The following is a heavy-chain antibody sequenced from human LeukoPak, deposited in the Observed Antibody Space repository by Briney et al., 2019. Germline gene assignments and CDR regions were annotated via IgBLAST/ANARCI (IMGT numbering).Heavy chain of an antibody. D-gene: IGHD6-6*01. J-gene: IGHJ6*03. CDR2: INPNSGGT. Sequence: ASVKVSCKASGYTFTDYYIHWVRQAPGQGLEWMGWINPNSGGTNYAQKFYVRVTMTRDTSITTAYMELSRLRSDDTAVFYCARDWGVSARPGYMDVWGKGTTVTVSS. CDR3: ARDWGVSARPGYMDV. V-gene: IGHV1-2*02. CDR1: GYTFTDYY.